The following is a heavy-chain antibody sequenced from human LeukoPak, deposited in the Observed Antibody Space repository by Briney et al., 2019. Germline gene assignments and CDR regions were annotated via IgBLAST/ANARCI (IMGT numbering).Heavy chain of an antibody. J-gene: IGHJ5*02. CDR3: ATAYCSGGSCGAWFDP. D-gene: IGHD2-15*01. CDR2: MDPNSGNT. CDR1: GYTFTSYD. Sequence: GASVKVSCKASGYTFTSYDINWVRQATGQGLEWMGWMDPNSGNTGYAQKFQGRVTMTRNTSISQAYMELSSLRSEDTAVYYCATAYCSGGSCGAWFDPWGQGTLVTVSS. V-gene: IGHV1-8*01.